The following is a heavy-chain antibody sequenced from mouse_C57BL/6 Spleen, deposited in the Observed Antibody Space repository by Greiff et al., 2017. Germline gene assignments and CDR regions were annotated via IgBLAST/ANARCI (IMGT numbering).Heavy chain of an antibody. Sequence: QVHVKQPGAELVMPGASVKLSCKASGYTFTSYWMPWVKQRPGPGLEWIGEIDPSDSYTNYNQKFKGKSTLTVDKSTSTAYMQLSSLTSEDSAVYDCARSTVVGDWYFEVWGTGTTVTGAS. CDR1: GYTFTSYW. V-gene: IGHV1-69*01. D-gene: IGHD1-1*01. CDR3: ARSTVVGDWYFEV. J-gene: IGHJ1*03. CDR2: IDPSDSYT.